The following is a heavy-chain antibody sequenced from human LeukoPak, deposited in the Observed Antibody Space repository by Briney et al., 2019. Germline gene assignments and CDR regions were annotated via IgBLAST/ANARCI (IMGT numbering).Heavy chain of an antibody. V-gene: IGHV4-59*01. Sequence: SETLSLTCTVSGGSISSDYWSWIRRPPGKGLEWIGYIYYRGSTNYNPSLKSRVTISVDTSKNQFSLKLSSVTAADTAVYYCARLSGYSSGHYYSDYWGQGTLVTVSS. J-gene: IGHJ4*02. CDR1: GGSISSDY. D-gene: IGHD3-22*01. CDR3: ARLSGYSSGHYYSDY. CDR2: IYYRGST.